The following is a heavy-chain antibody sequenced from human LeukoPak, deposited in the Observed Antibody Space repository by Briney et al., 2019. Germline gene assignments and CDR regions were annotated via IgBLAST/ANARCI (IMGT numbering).Heavy chain of an antibody. J-gene: IGHJ1*01. D-gene: IGHD4-17*01. Sequence: SETLSLTCTVSGGSISSYYWSWIRQPPGKGLEWIGYIYYSGSTNYNPSLKSRVTISVDTSKNQFSLKLSSVTAADTAVYYCASSAVTKMGYFQHWGQGTLVTVSS. CDR2: IYYSGST. V-gene: IGHV4-59*01. CDR3: ASSAVTKMGYFQH. CDR1: GGSISSYY.